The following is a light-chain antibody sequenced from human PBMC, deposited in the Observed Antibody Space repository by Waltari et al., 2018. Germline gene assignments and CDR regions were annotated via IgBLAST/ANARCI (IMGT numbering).Light chain of an antibody. CDR2: EVS. J-gene: IGLJ2*01. V-gene: IGLV2-14*01. CDR3: SSYTGSSTVV. Sequence: QSALTQPASVSGSPGQSIAISCTGTSSDVGGYDYVSSYQQHPGKAPKLMIDEVSNRPSGVSTRIAGSKSGSAAPLTITALHAEDEADYYCSSYTGSSTVVFGGGTKLTGL. CDR1: SSDVGGYDY.